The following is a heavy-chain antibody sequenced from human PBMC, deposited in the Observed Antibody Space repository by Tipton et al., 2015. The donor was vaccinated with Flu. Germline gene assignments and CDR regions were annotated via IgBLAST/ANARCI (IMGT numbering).Heavy chain of an antibody. Sequence: QSGAEVKKPGSSVKVSCKASGGTFSSYAISWVRQAPGQGLEWMGGIIPISGTANYAQKFQGRVTITADESTSTAYMELSSLRSEDTAVYYCARGGITGTTMHYYYGMDVWGQGTTVTVSS. J-gene: IGHJ6*02. CDR1: GGTFSSYA. CDR3: ARGGITGTTMHYYYGMDV. V-gene: IGHV1-69*01. CDR2: IIPISGTA. D-gene: IGHD1-7*01.